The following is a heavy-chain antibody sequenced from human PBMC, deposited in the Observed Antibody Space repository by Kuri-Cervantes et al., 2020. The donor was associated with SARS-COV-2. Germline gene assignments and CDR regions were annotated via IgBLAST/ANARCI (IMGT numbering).Heavy chain of an antibody. D-gene: IGHD3-3*01. J-gene: IGHJ6*02. Sequence: GGSLRLSCAASGFNFSTFWMTWVRQAPGKGLEWVANIKNDGSKIYSLDSVKGRFNIARDNAKNSLYLQMNSLRVEDTAVYYCARDMYYDFWSGHSTTDYYYGMDVWGQGTTVTVSS. CDR1: GFNFSTFW. V-gene: IGHV3-7*01. CDR3: ARDMYYDFWSGHSTTDYYYGMDV. CDR2: IKNDGSKI.